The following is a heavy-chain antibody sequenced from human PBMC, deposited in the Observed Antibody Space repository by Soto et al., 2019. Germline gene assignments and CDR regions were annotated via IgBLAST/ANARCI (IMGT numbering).Heavy chain of an antibody. D-gene: IGHD6-19*01. V-gene: IGHV1-18*01. CDR1: GYTCNFYG. CDR2: ISAYNGNT. Sequence: ASMKVSFAASGYTCNFYGISWRPEAAGRGLEWMGWISAYNGNTNYAQKLQGRVTMTTDTSTSTAYMELRSLRSDDTAVYYCARDLAVGLVDYWGQGTLVTVSS. J-gene: IGHJ4*02. CDR3: ARDLAVGLVDY.